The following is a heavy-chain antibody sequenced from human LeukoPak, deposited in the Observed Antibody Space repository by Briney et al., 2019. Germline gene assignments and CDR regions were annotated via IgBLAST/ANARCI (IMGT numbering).Heavy chain of an antibody. CDR3: AREKISWVTVTTYYYYGMDV. J-gene: IGHJ6*02. Sequence: GGSLRLSCAASGFTVSSNYMSWVRQAPGKGLEWVSVIYSGGSTYYADSVKGRFTISRDNSKNTLYLQMNSLRAEDTAVYYCAREKISWVTVTTYYYYGMDVWGQGTTVTVSS. D-gene: IGHD4-17*01. CDR1: GFTVSSNY. V-gene: IGHV3-53*01. CDR2: IYSGGST.